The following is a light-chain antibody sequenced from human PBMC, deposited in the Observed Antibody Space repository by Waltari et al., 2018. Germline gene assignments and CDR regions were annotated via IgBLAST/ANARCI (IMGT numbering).Light chain of an antibody. J-gene: IGKJ1*01. CDR1: QSVTSSY. CDR2: RAS. CDR3: HQYERSPET. Sequence: EIVLTQSPGTLSLSPGDRATLSCRASQSVTSSYIAWYLQKPGQGPRLLVYRASSRATGIPDRFSGSGSGTDFTLTITTLEPEDFGVYYCHQYERSPETFGQGTKLEIK. V-gene: IGKV3-20*01.